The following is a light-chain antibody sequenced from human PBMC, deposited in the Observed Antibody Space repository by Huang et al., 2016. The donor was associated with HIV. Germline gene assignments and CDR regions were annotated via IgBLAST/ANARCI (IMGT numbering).Light chain of an antibody. Sequence: ERVLTQSPGTLSVSPGERATLSCRTSQGIGNSLAWYQLKPGQAPRLLIYETVSRASDIPARFSGGGSEIDFTLTISGLQSEDSAVYYCQQYHEWPRTFGQGTKVEIK. CDR2: ETV. V-gene: IGKV3-15*01. CDR1: QGIGNS. J-gene: IGKJ2*01. CDR3: QQYHEWPRT.